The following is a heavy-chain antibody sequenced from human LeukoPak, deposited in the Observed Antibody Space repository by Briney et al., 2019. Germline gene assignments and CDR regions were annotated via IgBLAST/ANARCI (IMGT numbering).Heavy chain of an antibody. CDR3: ARIPGGYYYAMDV. Sequence: GGSLRLSCAASGFTFSSYSMNWVRQAPGKGLEWVSYISSRSSNIYYADSVKGRFTISRDNAKNSPYLQMNSLRDEDTAVYYCARIPGGYYYAMDVWGQGTTVTVSS. CDR1: GFTFSSYS. J-gene: IGHJ6*02. V-gene: IGHV3-48*02. CDR2: ISSRSSNI. D-gene: IGHD3-16*01.